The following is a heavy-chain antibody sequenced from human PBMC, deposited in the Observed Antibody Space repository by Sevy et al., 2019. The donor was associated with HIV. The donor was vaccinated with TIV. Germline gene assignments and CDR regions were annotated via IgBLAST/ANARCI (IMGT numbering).Heavy chain of an antibody. J-gene: IGHJ4*02. V-gene: IGHV3-48*03. D-gene: IGHD3-22*01. CDR1: GFTFSSYE. Sequence: GGSLRLSCAASGFTFSSYEMNWVRQAPGKGLEWVSYISSSGSTIYYADSVKGRFTISRDNAKNSLYLQMNSLRAEDTAVYYCARGYYYDSSGPPVGWGYWGQGTLVTVSS. CDR3: ARGYYYDSSGPPVGWGY. CDR2: ISSSGSTI.